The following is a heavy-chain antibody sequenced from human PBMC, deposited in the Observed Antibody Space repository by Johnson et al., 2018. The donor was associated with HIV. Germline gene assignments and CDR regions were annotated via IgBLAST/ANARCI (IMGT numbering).Heavy chain of an antibody. CDR2: IGTAGDT. J-gene: IGHJ3*02. V-gene: IGHV3-13*01. CDR3: ARDGRDLVTRGGFDI. Sequence: VQLVESGGGLVQPGGSLRLSCAASGFTFSSYDMHWVRQATGKGLEWVSAIGTAGDTYYPGSVKGRFTISRDNSKNSLYLQMNSLRVEDTAVYYCARDGRDLVTRGGFDIWGPGTVVTVSS. CDR1: GFTFSSYD. D-gene: IGHD5-18*01.